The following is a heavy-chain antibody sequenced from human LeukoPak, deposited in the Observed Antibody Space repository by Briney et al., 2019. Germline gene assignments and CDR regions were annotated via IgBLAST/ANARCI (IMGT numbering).Heavy chain of an antibody. J-gene: IGHJ4*02. D-gene: IGHD1-26*01. CDR1: GFTFSSYS. Sequence: PGGSLRLSCAASGFTFSSYSMNWVRQAPGRGLEWVSSISSSSYIYYADSVKGRFTISRDNAKNSLYLQMNSLRAEDTAVYYCAREAPGIVGAHFDYWGQGTLVTVSS. CDR2: ISSSSYI. CDR3: AREAPGIVGAHFDY. V-gene: IGHV3-21*01.